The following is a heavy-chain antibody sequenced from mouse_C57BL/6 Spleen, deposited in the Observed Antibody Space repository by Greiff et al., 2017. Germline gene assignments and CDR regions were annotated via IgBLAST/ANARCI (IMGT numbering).Heavy chain of an antibody. Sequence: QVQLQQPGAELVKPGASVKLSCKASGYTFTSYWMQWVKQRPGQGLEWIGEIDPSDSYTNYNQKFKGKATLTVDTSSSTAYMQLSSLTSEDSAVYYCARGYYGSSYSPFAYWAKGLWSLSLQ. D-gene: IGHD1-1*01. CDR3: ARGYYGSSYSPFAY. CDR1: GYTFTSYW. CDR2: IDPSDSYT. J-gene: IGHJ3*01. V-gene: IGHV1-50*01.